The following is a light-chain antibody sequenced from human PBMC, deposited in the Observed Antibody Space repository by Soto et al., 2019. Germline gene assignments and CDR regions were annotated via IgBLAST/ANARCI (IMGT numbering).Light chain of an antibody. CDR3: QVWDSSTLWV. Sequence: SYELTQPLSVSVALGQTARITCGKNNIGGKNVHWYQQKPGQAPVLVLYRDINRPSGIPERFSGSNSGITATLTISRAQAGDEADYYCQVWDSSTLWVFGGGTKLTVL. V-gene: IGLV3-9*01. CDR1: NIGGKN. J-gene: IGLJ3*02. CDR2: RDI.